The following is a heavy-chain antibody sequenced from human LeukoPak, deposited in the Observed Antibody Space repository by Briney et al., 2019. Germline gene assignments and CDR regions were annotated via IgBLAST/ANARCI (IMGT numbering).Heavy chain of an antibody. V-gene: IGHV3-11*01. CDR3: ASSGGYNAK. Sequence: GGSLRLSCAASGFTFSDYYMSWVRQAPGKGLEWLSYISTSGSTIYYADPVKGRFTISRDNAKNSLFLQMNSLRAEDTAVYYCASSGGYNAKWGQGTLVTVSS. D-gene: IGHD5-24*01. CDR1: GFTFSDYY. CDR2: ISTSGSTI. J-gene: IGHJ4*02.